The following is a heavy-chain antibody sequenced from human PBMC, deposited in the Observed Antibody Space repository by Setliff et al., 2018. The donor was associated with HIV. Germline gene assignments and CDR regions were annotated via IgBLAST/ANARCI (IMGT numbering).Heavy chain of an antibody. Sequence: PSETLSLTCTVSGDSISSSIHYWGWVRQPPGKGLEWIGGIYYTGSPFYNPSLKSRVTISVDTSNNQFSLKLSSVTAADTAVYYCARGGGTSSPIDYHYYIDVWGKGTTVTVSS. D-gene: IGHD6-6*01. CDR3: ARGGGTSSPIDYHYYIDV. V-gene: IGHV4-39*01. J-gene: IGHJ6*03. CDR2: IYYTGSP. CDR1: GDSISSSIHY.